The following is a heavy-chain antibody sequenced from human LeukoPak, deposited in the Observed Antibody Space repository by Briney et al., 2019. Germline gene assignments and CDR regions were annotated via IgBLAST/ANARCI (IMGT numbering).Heavy chain of an antibody. CDR2: INSDGSST. D-gene: IGHD6-13*01. CDR1: GFTLSSYW. V-gene: IGHV3-74*01. Sequence: VSLRLSCAASGFTLSSYWMHWVRQAPGKGLVWVSRINSDGSSTTYADSVKGRFTISRDNAKNTLYLQMNSLRAEDTGVYYCARIASHSSSWYDGGSWGQGTLVTVSS. CDR3: ARIASHSSSWYDGGS. J-gene: IGHJ5*02.